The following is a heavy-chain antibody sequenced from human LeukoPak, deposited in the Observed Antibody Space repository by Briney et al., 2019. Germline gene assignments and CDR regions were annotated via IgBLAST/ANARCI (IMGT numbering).Heavy chain of an antibody. CDR3: ARVSGVWGSYRYNWFDP. D-gene: IGHD3-16*02. CDR1: GYTFTSYG. Sequence: EASVKVSCKASGYTFTSYGISWVRQAPGQGLEWMGWISAYNGNTNYAQKLQGRVTMTTDTSTSTAYMELRSLRSDDTAVYYCARVSGVWGSYRYNWFDPWGQGTLVTVSS. V-gene: IGHV1-18*01. J-gene: IGHJ5*02. CDR2: ISAYNGNT.